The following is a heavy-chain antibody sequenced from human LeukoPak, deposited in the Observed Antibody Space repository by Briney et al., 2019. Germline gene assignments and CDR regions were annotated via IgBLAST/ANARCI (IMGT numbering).Heavy chain of an antibody. V-gene: IGHV3-48*01. D-gene: IGHD4-17*01. Sequence: GGSLRLSCAASGFTFSSYSMNWVRQAPGKGLEWVSYISSSSSTIYYADSVKGRFTISRDNAKNSLYLQMNSLRAEDTAEYYCARMTTVRYFDYWGQGTLVTVSS. J-gene: IGHJ4*02. CDR3: ARMTTVRYFDY. CDR2: ISSSSSTI. CDR1: GFTFSSYS.